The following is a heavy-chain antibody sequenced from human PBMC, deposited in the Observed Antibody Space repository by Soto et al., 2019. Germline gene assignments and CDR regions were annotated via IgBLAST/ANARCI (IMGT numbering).Heavy chain of an antibody. D-gene: IGHD3-22*01. V-gene: IGHV1-69*06. CDR3: ARTRSSGYYPNDAGDI. CDR1: GGTFSNYA. J-gene: IGHJ3*02. CDR2: IMPVFGTS. Sequence: QVQLVQSGAEVKKPGSSVKVSCKASGGTFSNYAITWVRQAPGQGPEWMGGIMPVFGTSNYAQKFQGRVTITADKSTNTAYMELSSLRSEDTAVFFCARTRSSGYYPNDAGDIWGQGTMVIVSS.